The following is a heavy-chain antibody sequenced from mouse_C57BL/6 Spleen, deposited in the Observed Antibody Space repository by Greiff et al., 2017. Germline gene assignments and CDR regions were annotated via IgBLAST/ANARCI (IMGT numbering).Heavy chain of an antibody. CDR2: IYPRSGNT. D-gene: IGHD1-1*01. V-gene: IGHV1-81*01. CDR3: AEFGTTVVVDAIAY. CDR1: GYTFTSYG. J-gene: IGHJ4*01. Sequence: QVQLKESGAELARPGASVKLSCKASGYTFTSYGISWVKQTTGQGLEWIGEIYPRSGNTYYNEKFKGKATLTADKSSSTAYMELRSLTSEDSAVYSCAEFGTTVVVDAIAYWGQGTSVTVSS.